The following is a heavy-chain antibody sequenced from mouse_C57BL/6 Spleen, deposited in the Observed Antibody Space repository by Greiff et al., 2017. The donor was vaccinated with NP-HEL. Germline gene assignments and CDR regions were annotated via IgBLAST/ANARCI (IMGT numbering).Heavy chain of an antibody. CDR2: IYPRSGNT. V-gene: IGHV1-81*01. CDR1: GYTFTSYG. J-gene: IGHJ4*01. D-gene: IGHD1-1*01. Sequence: VQLVESGAELARPGASVKLSCKASGYTFTSYGISWVKQRTGQGLEWIGEIYPRSGNTYYNEKFKGKATLTADKSSSTAYMELRSLTSEDSAVYFCARRDYGSDYYAMDYWGQGTSVTVSS. CDR3: ARRDYGSDYYAMDY.